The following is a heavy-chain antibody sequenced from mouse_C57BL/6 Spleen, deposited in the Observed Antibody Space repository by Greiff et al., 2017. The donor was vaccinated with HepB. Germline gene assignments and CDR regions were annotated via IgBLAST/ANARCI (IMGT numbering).Heavy chain of an antibody. J-gene: IGHJ2*01. V-gene: IGHV1-82*01. D-gene: IGHD2-3*01. CDR2: IYPGDGDT. Sequence: QVQLKESGPELVKPGASVKISCKASGYAFSSSWMNWVKQRPGKGLEWIGRIYPGDGDTNYNGKFKGKATLTADKSSSTAYMQLSSLTSEDSAVYFCARSDGRYFDYWGQGTTLTVSS. CDR1: GYAFSSSW. CDR3: ARSDGRYFDY.